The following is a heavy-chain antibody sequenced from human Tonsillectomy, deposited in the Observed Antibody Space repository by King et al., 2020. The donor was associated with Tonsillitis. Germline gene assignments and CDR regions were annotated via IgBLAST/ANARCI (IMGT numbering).Heavy chain of an antibody. J-gene: IGHJ4*02. CDR1: GGSINTGAYY. CDR3: ARGDRISIFGVITGPLDY. V-gene: IGHV4-31*03. Sequence: LQLQESGPGLVKPSQTLSLTCSVSGGSINTGAYYWGWIRQHPGKGLEWIGYIYYSGITYYNPSFKSRVTISLDTSKNQFSLKLSSVTAADTAVYYCARGDRISIFGVITGPLDYWGQGTQVTVSS. D-gene: IGHD3-3*01. CDR2: IYYSGIT.